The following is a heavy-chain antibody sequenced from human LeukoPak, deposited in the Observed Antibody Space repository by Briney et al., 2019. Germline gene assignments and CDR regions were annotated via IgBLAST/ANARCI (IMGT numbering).Heavy chain of an antibody. J-gene: IGHJ4*02. CDR1: GFTFSSYS. CDR2: ISSSSSTI. V-gene: IGHV3-48*04. D-gene: IGHD4-17*01. Sequence: PGGSLRLSCAASGFTFSSYSMNWVRQAPGKGLEWVSYISSSSSTIYYADSVKGRFTISRDNAKNSLYLQMNSLRAEDTAVYYCARESFYGDYLGGSYLDYWGQGTLVTVSS. CDR3: ARESFYGDYLGGSYLDY.